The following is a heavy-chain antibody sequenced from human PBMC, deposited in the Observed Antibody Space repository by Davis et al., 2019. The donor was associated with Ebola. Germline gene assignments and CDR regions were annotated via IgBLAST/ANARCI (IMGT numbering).Heavy chain of an antibody. J-gene: IGHJ3*02. CDR2: ITNSGSTI. CDR1: GFTFSRYS. CDR3: ARDHSSSWTISDAFDI. D-gene: IGHD6-13*01. Sequence: GESLKISCAASGFTFSRYSMNWVRQAPGKGLEWISYITNSGSTIYYADSVKGRFTISRDNAKNSLYLQMNSLRDEDTAVYYCARDHSSSWTISDAFDIWGQGTMVTVSS. V-gene: IGHV3-48*02.